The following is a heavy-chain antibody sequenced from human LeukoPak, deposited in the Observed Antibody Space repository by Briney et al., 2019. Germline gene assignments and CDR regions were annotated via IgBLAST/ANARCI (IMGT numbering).Heavy chain of an antibody. Sequence: PGGSLRLSCAASGFTFSSYSMNWVRQAPGKGLEWVAFIRYNGNNQYYADSVKGRFTISRDNSKNMVWLQINSPTAEDTATYYCAKDGNWARFEDWGQGTLVTVSS. CDR3: AKDGNWARFED. V-gene: IGHV3-30*02. D-gene: IGHD7-27*01. CDR1: GFTFSSYS. J-gene: IGHJ4*02. CDR2: IRYNGNNQ.